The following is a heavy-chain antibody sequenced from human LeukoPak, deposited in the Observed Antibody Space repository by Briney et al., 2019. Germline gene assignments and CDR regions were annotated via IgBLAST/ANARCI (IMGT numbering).Heavy chain of an antibody. D-gene: IGHD3-10*01. CDR2: IYYSGST. CDR1: GGSISSYY. V-gene: IGHV4-59*01. Sequence: SETLSLTCTVSGGSISSYYWSWIRQPPGKGLEWIGYIYYSGSTNYNPSLKSRFTISVDTSKNQFSLKLSSVTAADTAVYYCARIYGSGGPYWFDPWGQGTLVTVSS. CDR3: ARIYGSGGPYWFDP. J-gene: IGHJ5*02.